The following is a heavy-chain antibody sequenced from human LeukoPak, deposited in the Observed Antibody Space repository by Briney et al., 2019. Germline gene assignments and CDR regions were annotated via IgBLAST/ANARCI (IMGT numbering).Heavy chain of an antibody. CDR1: GYTLTTYG. CDR2: ISGYNGNT. Sequence: GASVKVSCKASGYTLTTYGISWVRQAPGQGLEWMGWISGYNGNTNYAQKLQGRVTMTTDTSTSTAFMELRSLRSDDTAIYYCARSDFGGAADYWGQGTLVTVS. J-gene: IGHJ4*02. D-gene: IGHD4-23*01. V-gene: IGHV1-18*01. CDR3: ARSDFGGAADY.